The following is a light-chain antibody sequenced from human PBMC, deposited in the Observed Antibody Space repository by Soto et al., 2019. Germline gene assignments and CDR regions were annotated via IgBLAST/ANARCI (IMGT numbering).Light chain of an antibody. V-gene: IGKV1-5*01. Sequence: DIQLTHSPSTLSASVGDRVTITCRASQSTSGWLAWYQQKPGKAPTLLLYDASNLQSGVPSRFSGSGSGTEFTRTISSLQHDDFATYYCQQYKSYSWPFGQGTKVQIK. CDR1: QSTSGW. J-gene: IGKJ1*01. CDR3: QQYKSYSWP. CDR2: DAS.